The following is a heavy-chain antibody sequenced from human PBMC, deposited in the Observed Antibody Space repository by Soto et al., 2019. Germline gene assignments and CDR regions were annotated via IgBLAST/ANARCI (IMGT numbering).Heavy chain of an antibody. CDR3: AKDARLTISGLDVFGRGLV. D-gene: IGHD3-3*01. J-gene: IGHJ6*02. V-gene: IGHV3-30*18. CDR2: ISYDGTNR. CDR1: GFTFSSYG. Sequence: GGSLRLSCAASGFTFSSYGIHWVRQAPGKGLEWVAVISYDGTNRYYADSVKGRFTISRDNSKNTVYLQMNRLRVEDTAVYYCAKDARLTISGLDVFGRGLVWGQGSTVTVSS.